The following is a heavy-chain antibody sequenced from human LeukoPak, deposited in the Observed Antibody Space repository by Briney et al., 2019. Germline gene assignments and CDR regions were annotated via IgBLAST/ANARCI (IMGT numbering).Heavy chain of an antibody. CDR1: GFTFSNHG. CDR3: VKGLSCSSTSCYVYFDY. J-gene: IGHJ4*02. CDR2: ISPGGDIT. V-gene: IGHV3-23*01. D-gene: IGHD2-2*01. Sequence: QAGGTLRLSCAASGFTFSNHGMNWVRQAPGRGLEGVSGISPGGDITYYADSVQGWFTISRDNPKNPVYLQMNSLRAEDTAVYYCVKGLSCSSTSCYVYFDYWGQGTLVTVSS.